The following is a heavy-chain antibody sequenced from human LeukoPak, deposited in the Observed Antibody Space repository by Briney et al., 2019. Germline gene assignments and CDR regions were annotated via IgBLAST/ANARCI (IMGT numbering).Heavy chain of an antibody. CDR2: ISSSGGST. D-gene: IGHD3-9*01. J-gene: IGHJ4*02. V-gene: IGHV3-23*01. CDR3: AKGASILVTGPDF. Sequence: GGSLRLSCAASGFTFSSYAMTWVRQAPGKGLEWVSAISSSGGSTYSADSVKGRFTISRDNSKNTLYLQMNSLRAEDTAVYYCAKGASILVTGPDFWGPGNLVTVSS. CDR1: GFTFSSYA.